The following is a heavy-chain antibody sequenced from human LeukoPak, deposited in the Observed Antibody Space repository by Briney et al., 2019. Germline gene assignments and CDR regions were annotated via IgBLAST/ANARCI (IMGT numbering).Heavy chain of an antibody. V-gene: IGHV1-2*02. J-gene: IGHJ3*02. Sequence: ASVKVSCKASGYTFTAYYMHWVRQAPGQGLEWMGWLNPKSGATNYAQKLQGRVAMTWDTSISTAYMELSSPRSDDMAVYYCARDDGATSANAFDIWGQGTMVTVSS. CDR2: LNPKSGAT. CDR1: GYTFTAYY. CDR3: ARDDGATSANAFDI. D-gene: IGHD5-24*01.